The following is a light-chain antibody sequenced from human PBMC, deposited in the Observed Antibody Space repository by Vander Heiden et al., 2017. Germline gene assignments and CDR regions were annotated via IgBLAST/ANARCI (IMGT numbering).Light chain of an antibody. J-gene: IGLJ3*02. CDR3: QSYDSSLSGSV. V-gene: IGLV1-40*01. CDR2: GNS. Sequence: QSVLTQPSSVSRAPGQRVTISCTGSSSNIGAGYDLHWYQQLPGTAPKLLIYGNSNRPSGVPDRFSGSKSGTSASLAITGLQAEDEADYYCQSYDSSLSGSVFGGGTKLTVL. CDR1: SSNIGAGYD.